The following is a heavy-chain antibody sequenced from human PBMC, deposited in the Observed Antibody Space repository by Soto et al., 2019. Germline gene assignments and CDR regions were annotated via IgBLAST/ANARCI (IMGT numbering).Heavy chain of an antibody. J-gene: IGHJ6*03. CDR2: ISGSSSTI. Sequence: GGSLRLSCAASGFTFSSYSMNWVRQAPGKGLEWVSYISGSSSTIHYADSVKGRFTISRDNAKNSLYLQMNSLRAEDTAVYYATRSAYMDVWGKGTTVTVS. CDR1: GFTFSSYS. D-gene: IGHD2-2*01. CDR3: TRSAYMDV. V-gene: IGHV3-48*01.